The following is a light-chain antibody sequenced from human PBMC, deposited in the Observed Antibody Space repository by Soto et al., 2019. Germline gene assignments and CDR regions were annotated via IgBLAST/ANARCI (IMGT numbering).Light chain of an antibody. CDR2: KAS. V-gene: IGKV1-5*03. CDR1: RSISSR. Sequence: DIQLTQSPSTLSASVGDRVTITCRASRSISSRLAWYQQKPGKAPKLLIYKASTLKSGVPSRFSGSGSGTEFTLTISGLQPDDFATYYCQHYNSYSEAFGQGTK. J-gene: IGKJ1*01. CDR3: QHYNSYSEA.